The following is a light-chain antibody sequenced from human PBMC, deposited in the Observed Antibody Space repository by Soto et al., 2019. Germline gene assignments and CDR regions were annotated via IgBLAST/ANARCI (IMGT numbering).Light chain of an antibody. CDR3: QQYGSSST. CDR2: GAS. CDR1: QSVSSSY. V-gene: IGKV3-20*01. J-gene: IGKJ1*01. Sequence: TVLTQSPGTVSLTPGERAPLSCRASQSVSSSYLAWYQQKPGQAPRLLIYGASSRATGIPDRFSGSGSGTDFTLTISRLEPEDFAVYYCQQYGSSSTFGQGTKVDI.